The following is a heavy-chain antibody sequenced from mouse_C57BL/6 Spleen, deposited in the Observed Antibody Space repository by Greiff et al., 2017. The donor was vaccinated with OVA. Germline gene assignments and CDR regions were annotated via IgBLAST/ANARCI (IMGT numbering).Heavy chain of an antibody. J-gene: IGHJ2*01. CDR2: IDPSDSYT. Sequence: QVQLQQPGAELVMPGASVKLSCKASGYTFTCYWMHWVKQRPGQGLEWIGEIDPSDSYTNYNQKFKGKSTLTVDKSSSTAYMQLSSLTSEDSAVYYCARGSSGYYFDYWGQGTTLTVSS. D-gene: IGHD3-2*02. V-gene: IGHV1-69*01. CDR3: ARGSSGYYFDY. CDR1: GYTFTCYW.